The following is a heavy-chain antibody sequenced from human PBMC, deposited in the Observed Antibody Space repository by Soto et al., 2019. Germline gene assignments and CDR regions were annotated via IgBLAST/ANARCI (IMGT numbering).Heavy chain of an antibody. CDR2: INQDGSAK. J-gene: IGHJ4*02. CDR3: GRGFGGTH. V-gene: IGHV3-7*05. Sequence: EVQLVESGGGLVQPGGSLRLSCAASGFTFNNYYMVWVRQAPGRGLEWVANINQDGSAKYYVDSVKGRFTISRDNAKSSLYLQINSRGAEDTATYYCGRGFGGTHWGQGSLVTVSS. CDR1: GFTFNNYY. D-gene: IGHD2-15*01.